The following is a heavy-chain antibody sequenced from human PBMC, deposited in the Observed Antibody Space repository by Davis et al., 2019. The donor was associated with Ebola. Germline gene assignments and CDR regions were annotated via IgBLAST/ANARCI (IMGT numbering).Heavy chain of an antibody. V-gene: IGHV3-11*04. CDR1: GFTFSDYY. D-gene: IGHD2-2*01. Sequence: GESLKISCAASGFTFSDYYMSWIRQVPGKGLEWVSYISSSSSTIYYADSVKGRFTISRDSAMNSLYLQMSSLRDEDTAVYYCARRVYCSSTSCPYYYYGMDVWGQGTTVTVSS. CDR2: ISSSSSTI. J-gene: IGHJ6*02. CDR3: ARRVYCSSTSCPYYYYGMDV.